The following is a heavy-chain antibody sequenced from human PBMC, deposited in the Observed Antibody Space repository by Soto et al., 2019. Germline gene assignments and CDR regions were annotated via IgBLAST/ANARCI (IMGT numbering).Heavy chain of an antibody. Sequence: VGSLRLSCAASGFTFSSSWMSWVRQAPGKGLEWVANIKQDGTETYYVDSVKGRFTISRDNAKNSLSLQMHSLRAEDTAVYYCASYGRDSSGYYYFDYWGQGTLVTVSS. V-gene: IGHV3-7*01. J-gene: IGHJ4*02. D-gene: IGHD3-22*01. CDR1: GFTFSSSW. CDR3: ASYGRDSSGYYYFDY. CDR2: IKQDGTET.